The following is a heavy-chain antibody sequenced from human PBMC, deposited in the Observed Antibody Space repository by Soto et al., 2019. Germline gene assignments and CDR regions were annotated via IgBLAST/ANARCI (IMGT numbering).Heavy chain of an antibody. V-gene: IGHV3-23*01. CDR1: GFTLSSYA. J-gene: IGHJ6*02. Sequence: PGGCPRLSCVASGFTLSSYAMRWVRQPPGKGLEWVSSITASGRTTFYADSVKGRFAISRDTSKNTLYLQMNSLRAEDTAIYYCAKKRSDNSHGADIWGQGTTVNVSS. CDR3: AKKRSDNSHGADI. CDR2: ITASGRTT. D-gene: IGHD2-15*01.